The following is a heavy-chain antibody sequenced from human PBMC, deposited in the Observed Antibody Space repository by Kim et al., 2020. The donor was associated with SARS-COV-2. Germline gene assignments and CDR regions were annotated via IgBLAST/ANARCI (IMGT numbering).Heavy chain of an antibody. D-gene: IGHD7-27*01. CDR3: VRGLTHTYYYYGMDV. V-gene: IGHV3-33*01. CDR2: IWYDGSNK. J-gene: IGHJ6*02. CDR1: GFTFSSYG. Sequence: GGSLRLSCAASGFTFSSYGIHWVRQAPGKGLEWVAVIWYDGSNKYYADSVKGRFNISRDNSKNTLYLQMNSLRAEDTALYYCVRGLTHTYYYYGMDVWGQGTTVTVSS.